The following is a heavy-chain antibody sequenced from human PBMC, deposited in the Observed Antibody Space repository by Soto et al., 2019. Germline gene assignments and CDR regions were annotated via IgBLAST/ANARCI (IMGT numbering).Heavy chain of an antibody. Sequence: QVQLQESGPGLVKPSQTLSLTCTVSGGSISSGGYYWSWIRQHPGKGLEWIGYIYYSGSTYYNPSLKSRVTISVDTSKNEFSLKLSSVTAADTAVYYCARTDYGDYHVYFQHWGQGTLVTVSS. V-gene: IGHV4-31*03. D-gene: IGHD4-17*01. CDR3: ARTDYGDYHVYFQH. J-gene: IGHJ1*01. CDR1: GGSISSGGYY. CDR2: IYYSGST.